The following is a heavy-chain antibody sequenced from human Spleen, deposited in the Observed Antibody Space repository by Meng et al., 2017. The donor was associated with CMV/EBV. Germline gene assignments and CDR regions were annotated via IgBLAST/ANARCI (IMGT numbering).Heavy chain of an antibody. D-gene: IGHD6-6*01. V-gene: IGHV3-21*01. J-gene: IGHJ4*02. Sequence: EVQLVESGGXLVKPGGSLRLSCAASGFTFSSYSMNWVRQAPGKGLEWVSSISSSSSYIYYADSVKGRFTISRDNAKNSLYLQMNSLRAEDTAVYYCARDPPTIAARPDSDYWGQGTLVTVAS. CDR2: ISSSSSYI. CDR1: GFTFSSYS. CDR3: ARDPPTIAARPDSDY.